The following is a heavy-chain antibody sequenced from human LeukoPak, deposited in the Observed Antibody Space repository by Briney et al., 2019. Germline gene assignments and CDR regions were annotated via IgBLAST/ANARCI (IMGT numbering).Heavy chain of an antibody. CDR1: GYTFTSYD. CDR2: MNPNSGDT. V-gene: IGHV1-8*01. CDR3: ARGYEYSSSSWSFKDNWFDP. Sequence: ASVKVSCKASGYTFTSYDINWVRQATGQGLEWMEWMNPNSGDTGYAQKFQGRVTMTRNTSIGTAYMELSSLRSEDTAVYYCARGYEYSSSSWSFKDNWFDPWGQGTLVTVSS. D-gene: IGHD6-6*01. J-gene: IGHJ5*02.